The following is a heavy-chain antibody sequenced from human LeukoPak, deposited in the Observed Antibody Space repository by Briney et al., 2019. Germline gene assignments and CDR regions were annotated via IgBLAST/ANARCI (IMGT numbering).Heavy chain of an antibody. Sequence: SETLSLTCTVSGGSISSYYWSWIRQPPGKGLEWIGYIYYSGSTNYNPSLKSRVTISVDTSKNQFSLKLSSVTAADTAVYFCARNYGGTKDYWGQGTLVTVSS. J-gene: IGHJ4*02. D-gene: IGHD4-23*01. V-gene: IGHV4-59*01. CDR1: GGSISSYY. CDR3: ARNYGGTKDY. CDR2: IYYSGST.